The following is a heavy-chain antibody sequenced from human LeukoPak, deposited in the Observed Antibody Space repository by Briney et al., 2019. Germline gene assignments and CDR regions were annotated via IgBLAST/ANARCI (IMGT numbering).Heavy chain of an antibody. Sequence: GGSLRLSCAASGFTVNNNYMSWVRQAPGKGLEGVSVIYSGDITYYADSVKGRFTISRDNSKNTLYLQMNSLRAEDTAVYYCARGSGYNYGFPDYWGQGTLVTVSS. CDR2: IYSGDIT. D-gene: IGHD5-18*01. CDR1: GFTVNNNY. CDR3: ARGSGYNYGFPDY. V-gene: IGHV3-53*01. J-gene: IGHJ4*02.